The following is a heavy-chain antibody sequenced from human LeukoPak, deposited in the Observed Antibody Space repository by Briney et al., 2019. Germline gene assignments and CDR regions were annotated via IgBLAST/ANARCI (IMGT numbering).Heavy chain of an antibody. Sequence: SETLSLTCTVSGGSISSSSYYWGWIRQPPGKGLEWIGSIYYSGSTDYNPSLKSRVTILVDTSKNQFSLKLSSVTAADTAVYYCAKDRYGDYEAPFHYYMDAWGRGTTVTVSS. J-gene: IGHJ6*03. V-gene: IGHV4-39*07. CDR3: AKDRYGDYEAPFHYYMDA. CDR2: IYYSGST. D-gene: IGHD5-12*01. CDR1: GGSISSSSYY.